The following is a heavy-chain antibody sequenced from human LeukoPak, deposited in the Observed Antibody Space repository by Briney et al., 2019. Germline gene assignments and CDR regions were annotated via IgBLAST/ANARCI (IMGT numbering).Heavy chain of an antibody. CDR1: GGSISSYY. D-gene: IGHD3-10*01. CDR3: ASGPYGSGSYDS. CDR2: IYYSGST. Sequence: PSETLSLTCTVSGGSISSYYWSWIRQPPGKGLEWIGYIYYSGSTNYNPSLKSRVTISVDTSKNQFSLKLSSVTAADTAVYYCASGPYGSGSYDSWGQGTLVTVSS. J-gene: IGHJ4*02. V-gene: IGHV4-59*01.